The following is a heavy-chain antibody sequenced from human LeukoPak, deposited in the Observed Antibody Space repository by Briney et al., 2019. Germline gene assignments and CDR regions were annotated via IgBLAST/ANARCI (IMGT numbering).Heavy chain of an antibody. Sequence: GASVKVSCKASGGTFSSYAISWVRQAPGQGLEWMGGIIPIFGTANYAQKFQGRVTITADESTSTAYMELSSPRSEDTAVYYCARVADSYGTPHLLDYWGQGTLVTVSS. CDR2: IIPIFGTA. J-gene: IGHJ4*02. CDR3: ARVADSYGTPHLLDY. V-gene: IGHV1-69*13. D-gene: IGHD5-18*01. CDR1: GGTFSSYA.